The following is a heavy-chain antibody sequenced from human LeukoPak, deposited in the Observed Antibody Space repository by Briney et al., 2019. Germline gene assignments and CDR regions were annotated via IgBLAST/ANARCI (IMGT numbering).Heavy chain of an antibody. J-gene: IGHJ4*02. D-gene: IGHD3-22*01. CDR3: AKDSYDSSGSRYDY. CDR2: ISSGSNYI. CDR1: GFTFSSYS. Sequence: GGSLRLSCAASGFTFSSYSMVWVRQAPGKGLEWVSSISSGSNYIYYADSVKGRFTISRDNARTSLYLQMNSLRAEDTAVYYCAKDSYDSSGSRYDYWGQGTLVTVSS. V-gene: IGHV3-21*06.